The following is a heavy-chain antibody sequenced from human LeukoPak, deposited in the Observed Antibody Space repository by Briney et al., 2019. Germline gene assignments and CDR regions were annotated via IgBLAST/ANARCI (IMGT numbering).Heavy chain of an antibody. V-gene: IGHV1-8*01. CDR1: GYTFTSYD. CDR2: MNPNSGNT. CDR3: ARGRGSVYDFWSGYYTAHHFAY. D-gene: IGHD3-3*01. J-gene: IGHJ4*02. Sequence: ASVKVSCKASGYTFTSYDINWVRQATGQGLEWMGWMNPNSGNTGYAQKFQGRVTMTRNTSISTAYMELSSLRSEDTAVYYCARGRGSVYDFWSGYYTAHHFAYWGQGPLVTVSS.